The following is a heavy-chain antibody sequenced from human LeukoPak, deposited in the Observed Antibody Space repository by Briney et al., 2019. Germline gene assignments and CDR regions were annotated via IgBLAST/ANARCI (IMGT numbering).Heavy chain of an antibody. Sequence: TSETLSLTCTVSGGSISSSGYYWSWIRQPPGKGLEWIGEINHSGSTNYNPSLKSRVTISVDTSKNQFSLKLSSVTAADTAVYYCARGSWMDVWGKGTTVTVSS. V-gene: IGHV4-39*07. CDR3: ARGSWMDV. CDR2: INHSGST. CDR1: GGSISSSGYY. J-gene: IGHJ6*04.